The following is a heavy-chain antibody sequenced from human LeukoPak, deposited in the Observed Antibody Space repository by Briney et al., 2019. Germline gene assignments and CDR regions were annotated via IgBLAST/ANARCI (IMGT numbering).Heavy chain of an antibody. D-gene: IGHD2-2*01. CDR2: INPSGGST. CDR1: GYTFTSYY. V-gene: IGHV1-46*01. Sequence: GASVKVSCKASGYTFTSYYMHWVRQAPGQGLEWMGIINPSGGSTSYAQKFQGRVTMTRDTSTSTVYMELSSLRSGDTAVYYCARSHVANGLVVPAAIPPQAFDYWGQGTLVTASS. J-gene: IGHJ4*02. CDR3: ARSHVANGLVVPAAIPPQAFDY.